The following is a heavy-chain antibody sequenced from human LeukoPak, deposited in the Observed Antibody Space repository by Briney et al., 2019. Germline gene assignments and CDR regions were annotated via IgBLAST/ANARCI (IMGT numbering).Heavy chain of an antibody. CDR3: ARYHYDSSGYHPSA. D-gene: IGHD3-22*01. V-gene: IGHV4-39*01. CDR1: GGSISSSSYY. CDR2: IYYSGNT. Sequence: SETLSLTCTVSGGSISSSSYYWGWIRQPPGKGLEWIGSIYYSGNTHSNPSLKSRVTISVDTSKNQFSLKLSSVTAADTAVYYCARYHYDSSGYHPSAWGQGTQVTVSS. J-gene: IGHJ5*02.